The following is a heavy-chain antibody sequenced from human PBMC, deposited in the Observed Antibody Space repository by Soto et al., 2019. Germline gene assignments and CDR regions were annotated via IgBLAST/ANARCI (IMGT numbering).Heavy chain of an antibody. CDR2: IRSKAYGGTT. CDR1: GFTFGDYA. Sequence: GGSLRLSCTASGFTFGDYAMSWVRQAPGKGLEWVGFIRSKAYGGTTEYAASVKGRFTISRDDSKSTAYLQMNSLKTEDTAVYYCTRGTGMDVWGQGTTVTVSS. V-gene: IGHV3-49*04. CDR3: TRGTGMDV. J-gene: IGHJ6*02.